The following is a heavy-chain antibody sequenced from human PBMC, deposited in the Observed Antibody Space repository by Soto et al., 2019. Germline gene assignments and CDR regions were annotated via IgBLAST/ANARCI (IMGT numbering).Heavy chain of an antibody. Sequence: QVQLVQSGAEVKKPGASVKVSCKASGYTFTSYGISWVRQAPGQGLEWMGWISAYNGNTNYAQKLEGSVTMTKDTTTSTAYMELRSLRSDDTAVYYCAREFDYGEREADCYFDLWGRGTLVTVSS. CDR2: ISAYNGNT. V-gene: IGHV1-18*01. CDR3: AREFDYGEREADCYFDL. CDR1: GYTFTSYG. J-gene: IGHJ2*01. D-gene: IGHD4-17*01.